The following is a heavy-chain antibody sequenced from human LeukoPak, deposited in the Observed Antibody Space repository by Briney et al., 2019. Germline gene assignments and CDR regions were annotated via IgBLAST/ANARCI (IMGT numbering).Heavy chain of an antibody. J-gene: IGHJ4*02. CDR3: ARVGATTWDFDY. D-gene: IGHD1-26*01. CDR1: GGSVSSGSYY. CDR2: IYYSGST. Sequence: SETLSLTCTVSGGSVSSGSYYWSWIRQPPGKGLEWIGYIYYSGSTNYNPSLKSRVTISVDTSKNQFSLKLSSVTAADTAVYYCARVGATTWDFDYWGQGTLVTVSS. V-gene: IGHV4-61*01.